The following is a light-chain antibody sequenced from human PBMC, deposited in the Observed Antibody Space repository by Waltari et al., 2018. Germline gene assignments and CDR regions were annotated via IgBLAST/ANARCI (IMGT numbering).Light chain of an antibody. CDR2: RVS. Sequence: EVVMTQSPLSLPVTLGQPASISCTSSQSLVHSDGNPHVNWFQQRPGQSPRRLFYRVSSRESGVPDRFSGSGSGTDFTLKISRVEAEDVGVYYCMQGTHWPYTFGQGTRLDIK. J-gene: IGKJ2*01. V-gene: IGKV2-30*02. CDR1: QSLVHSDGNPH. CDR3: MQGTHWPYT.